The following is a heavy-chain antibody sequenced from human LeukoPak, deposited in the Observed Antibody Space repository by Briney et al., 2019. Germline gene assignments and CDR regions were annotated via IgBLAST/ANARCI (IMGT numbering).Heavy chain of an antibody. CDR2: IKSKADGETI. Sequence: GGSLRLSCAASGFTFTNAWMNWVRQAPGKGLEWVGRIKSKADGETIDYAAPVKGRFTFLRDDSKNMLYLQMNSLKSEDTAVYYCSTLTSRGLSDSWGQGTLVTVSS. CDR1: GFTFTNAW. J-gene: IGHJ4*02. V-gene: IGHV3-15*07. CDR3: STLTSRGLSDS. D-gene: IGHD1-20*01.